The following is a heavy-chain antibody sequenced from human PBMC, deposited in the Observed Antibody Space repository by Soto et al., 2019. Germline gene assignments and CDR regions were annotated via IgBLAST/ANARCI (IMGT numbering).Heavy chain of an antibody. Sequence: QVQLVESGGSVVQPGRSLRLSCAASGFSFSGHGMHWVRQAPGKGLEWVAHLWAGGNIAYYAYSVQGRITISSDRYTNTLYPLMNSMEDEEAGVYFCTRDAVGLANCGMDFWGQGTTVTVSS. CDR2: LWAGGNIA. CDR1: GFSFSGHG. CDR3: TRDAVGLANCGMDF. J-gene: IGHJ6*02. V-gene: IGHV3-33*01. D-gene: IGHD6-19*01.